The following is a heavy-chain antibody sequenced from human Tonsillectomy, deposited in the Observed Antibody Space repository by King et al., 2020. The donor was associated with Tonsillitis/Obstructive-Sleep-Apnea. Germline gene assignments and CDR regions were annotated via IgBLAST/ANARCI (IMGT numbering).Heavy chain of an antibody. Sequence: QLQLQESGPGLVKPSETLSLTCTVSGGSITSYYWSWIRQPAGKGLEWIGLISSTGSTNYNPSLKSRVTMSVDTSSNQFSLKLSSVTAADTAVYFCAGDLDTAPYNWFDPWGQGTLVTVSS. CDR1: GGSITSYY. J-gene: IGHJ5*02. CDR2: ISSTGST. CDR3: AGDLDTAPYNWFDP. D-gene: IGHD5-18*01. V-gene: IGHV4-4*07.